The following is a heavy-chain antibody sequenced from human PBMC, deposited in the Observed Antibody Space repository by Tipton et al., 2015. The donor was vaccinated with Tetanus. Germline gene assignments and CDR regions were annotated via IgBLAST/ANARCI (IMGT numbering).Heavy chain of an antibody. V-gene: IGHV4-59*08. D-gene: IGHD3-3*01. CDR3: ARHVHGSGALLAGERYYYYGMDV. CDR1: GGSISTYH. CDR2: IDYFGTT. J-gene: IGHJ6*02. Sequence: TLSLTCTVSGGSISTYHWNWIRQFPGKGLEWIGYIDYFGTTKYNPSLKSRVAISVDTSKNQFSLKLSSVTATDTAIYYCARHVHGSGALLAGERYYYYGMDVWGQGTPVTVSS.